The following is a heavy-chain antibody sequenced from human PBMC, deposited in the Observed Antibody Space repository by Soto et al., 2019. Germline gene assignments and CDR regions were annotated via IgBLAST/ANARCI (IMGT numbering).Heavy chain of an antibody. CDR3: ACGPNDYVGGY. J-gene: IGHJ4*02. V-gene: IGHV5-51*01. CDR2: IYPEDSDT. Sequence: GESLKISCKGSGYSFTIYWIAWVRQMPGKGLEWMGIIYPEDSDTRYSPSLQGQVTISADKSISTAYLQWSSLKASDTAMYYCACGPNDYVGGYWGQGTLVTVSS. CDR1: GYSFTIYW. D-gene: IGHD4-17*01.